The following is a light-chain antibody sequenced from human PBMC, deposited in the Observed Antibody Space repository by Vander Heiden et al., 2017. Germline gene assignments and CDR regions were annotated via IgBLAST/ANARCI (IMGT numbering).Light chain of an antibody. Sequence: DIVLTQSPDTLSLSPGARATLSCRASQSVDPTYLPWYQQKPGQAPRLLIHATSRRVTGIPARFSGSGSGTEFSLTISRLEPEDFGVYYCHQYGSSPPFAFGPGTKLDIK. CDR3: HQYGSSPPFA. V-gene: IGKV3-20*01. CDR2: ATS. CDR1: QSVDPTY. J-gene: IGKJ3*01.